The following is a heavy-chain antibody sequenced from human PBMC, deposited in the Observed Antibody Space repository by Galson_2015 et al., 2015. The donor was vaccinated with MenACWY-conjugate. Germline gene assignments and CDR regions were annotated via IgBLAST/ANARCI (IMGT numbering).Heavy chain of an antibody. CDR2: TYYRSKWYN. CDR1: GDSVSSNIAA. Sequence: CAISGDSVSSNIAAWNWIRQSPSRGLEWLGRTYYRSKWYNDYAVSVKGRIIINPDTSRNQFSLQLNSVTPEDTAVYYCAGGSSGWYPPYHYGMDVWGQGTTVTVS. J-gene: IGHJ6*02. D-gene: IGHD6-19*01. V-gene: IGHV6-1*01. CDR3: AGGSSGWYPPYHYGMDV.